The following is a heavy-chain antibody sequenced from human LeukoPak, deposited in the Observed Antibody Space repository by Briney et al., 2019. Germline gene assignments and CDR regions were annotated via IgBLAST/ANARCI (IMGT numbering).Heavy chain of an antibody. CDR1: GFTFSSYA. D-gene: IGHD2-15*01. Sequence: QPGGSLRLSCAASGFTFSSYAMSWVRQAPGKWLEWVSAISGSGGSTYCADSVKGRFTFSRDNSKNTLYLQMNSLRAEDTAVYYCATRDVIVFADFDIRGQGTMVTVSS. CDR3: ATRDVIVFADFDI. J-gene: IGHJ3*02. CDR2: ISGSGGST. V-gene: IGHV3-23*01.